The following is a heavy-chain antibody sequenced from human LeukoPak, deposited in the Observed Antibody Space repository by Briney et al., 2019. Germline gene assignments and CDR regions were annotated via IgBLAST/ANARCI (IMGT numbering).Heavy chain of an antibody. D-gene: IGHD3-10*01. CDR3: ARLRWPRGGRSSFDY. CDR2: VKPDDSDT. J-gene: IGHJ4*02. CDR1: GYXFTSHW. V-gene: IGHV5-51*01. Sequence: GESLKISCKGSGYXFTSHWMGWVRQMPGKGLEWMGIVKPDDSDTIYSPSFQGQVTISADESITTAYLQWSSLKASDTAMYYCARLRWPRGGRSSFDYWGQGALVTVSS.